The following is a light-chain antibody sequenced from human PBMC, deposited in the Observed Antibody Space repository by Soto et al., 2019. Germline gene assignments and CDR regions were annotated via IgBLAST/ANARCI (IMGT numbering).Light chain of an antibody. V-gene: IGLV4-69*01. CDR3: QTWGTGFQV. J-gene: IGLJ2*01. Sequence: QAVLTQSPSASASLGASVKLTCTLSSGHSSYAIAWHQQQPEKGPRYLMKLNSDGSHSKGDGIPDRFSGSSSGAERYLTISSLQSEDDGDYYCQTWGTGFQVFGGGTKLTVL. CDR2: LNSDGSH. CDR1: SGHSSYA.